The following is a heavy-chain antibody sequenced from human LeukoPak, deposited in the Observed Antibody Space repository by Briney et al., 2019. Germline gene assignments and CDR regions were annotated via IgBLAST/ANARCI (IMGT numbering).Heavy chain of an antibody. J-gene: IGHJ4*02. Sequence: AGTLRLSCAASGFTLSSYAMSWVRQAPGKGLEWVSAISGSGGSTYYAYSVKGRFTISRDNSKNTLYLQMNSLRAEDTAVYYCAKDQQQPRAFDYWGQGTLVTVSS. D-gene: IGHD6-13*01. CDR1: GFTLSSYA. V-gene: IGHV3-23*01. CDR2: ISGSGGST. CDR3: AKDQQQPRAFDY.